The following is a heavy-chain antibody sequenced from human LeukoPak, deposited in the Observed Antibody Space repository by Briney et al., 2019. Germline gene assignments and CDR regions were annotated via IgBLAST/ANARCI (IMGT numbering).Heavy chain of an antibody. CDR1: GFTFSTFA. CDR3: ATYRQVLLPFES. D-gene: IGHD5-18*01. J-gene: IGHJ4*02. V-gene: IGHV3-23*01. Sequence: PGGSLRLSCAASGFTFSTFAMLWVRQPPGKGLECVSSIFPSGGEIHYADSVRGRFTISIDNFKSILSLQMNSLRAEDTAIYYCATYRQVLLPFESWGQGTLVTVSS. CDR2: IFPSGGEI.